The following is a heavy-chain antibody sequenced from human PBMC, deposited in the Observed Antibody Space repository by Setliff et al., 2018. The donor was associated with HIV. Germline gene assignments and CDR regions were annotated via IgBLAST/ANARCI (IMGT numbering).Heavy chain of an antibody. J-gene: IGHJ4*02. CDR2: IPHNGGT. Sequence: KPSETLSLTCGVSGYSLTSGYYWGWIRQPPGKGLEWIATIPHNGGTYYNPDPSLTGRVTISLDTSKNQFSLKLAFVTAADTAVYYCARYSTLTTNFDYWGQGTLVTVSS. CDR1: GYSLTSGYY. V-gene: IGHV4-38-2*01. CDR3: ARYSTLTTNFDY. D-gene: IGHD4-17*01.